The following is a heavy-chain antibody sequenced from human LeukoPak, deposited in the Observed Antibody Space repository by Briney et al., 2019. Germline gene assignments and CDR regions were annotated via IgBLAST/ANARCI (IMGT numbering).Heavy chain of an antibody. V-gene: IGHV3-30-3*01. D-gene: IGHD5-18*01. CDR3: ARDLGAGYSYGWLDY. J-gene: IGHJ4*02. CDR2: ISYDGSNK. Sequence: GGSLRLSCVTSGFTFSTYVMHWVRQAPGKGLEWVAVISYDGSNKYYADSVKGRFTISRDNSKNTLYLQMNSLRAEDTAVYYCARDLGAGYSYGWLDYWGQGTLVTVSS. CDR1: GFTFSTYV.